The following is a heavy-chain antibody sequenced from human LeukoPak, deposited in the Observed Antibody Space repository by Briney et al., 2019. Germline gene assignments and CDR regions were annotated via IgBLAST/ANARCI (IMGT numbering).Heavy chain of an antibody. D-gene: IGHD3-9*01. CDR3: ARLDPEGYFDY. CDR1: GYSISSAYY. Sequence: SETLSLTCTVSGYSISSAYYWSWIRQPPGKGLDWIVTIHHSGTTYYSPSLQSRVTISVDTSKNQFSLKLNSVTAADTAVYYCARLDPEGYFDYWGQGTLVTVSS. V-gene: IGHV4-38-2*02. J-gene: IGHJ4*02. CDR2: IHHSGTT.